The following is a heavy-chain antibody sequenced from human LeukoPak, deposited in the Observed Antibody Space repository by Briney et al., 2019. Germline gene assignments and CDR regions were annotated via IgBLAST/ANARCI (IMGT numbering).Heavy chain of an antibody. CDR1: SGSISSYY. V-gene: IGHV4-59*01. J-gene: IGHJ6*03. CDR3: ARVKDTAMVCLRYYYMDV. Sequence: SETLSLTCTVCSGSISSYYWSWIRQPPGKGLEWIGYIYYSGSTNYNPSLKSRVTISVDTSKNQFSLKLSSVTAADTAVYYCARVKDTAMVCLRYYYMDVWGKGTTVTVPS. D-gene: IGHD5-18*01. CDR2: IYYSGST.